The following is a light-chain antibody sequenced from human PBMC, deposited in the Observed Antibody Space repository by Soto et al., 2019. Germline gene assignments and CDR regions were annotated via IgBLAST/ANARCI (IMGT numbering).Light chain of an antibody. CDR3: QQRINWPLYT. CDR2: DAS. CDR1: QSVSNY. J-gene: IGKJ2*01. Sequence: EIVLTQSPATLSLSPGERATLSCRASQSVSNYLAWYQQKTGQVPRLLIYDASIRSIGIPARFSGSGSGTDFTLTISSLEPDDFAVYYCQQRINWPLYTFGQGTKLDIK. V-gene: IGKV3-11*01.